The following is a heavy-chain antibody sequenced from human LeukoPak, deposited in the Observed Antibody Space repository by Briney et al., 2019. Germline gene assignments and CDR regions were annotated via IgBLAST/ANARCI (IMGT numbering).Heavy chain of an antibody. V-gene: IGHV4-59*06. CDR2: IYYSGST. D-gene: IGHD3/OR15-3a*01. Sequence: SETLSLTCTVSGVSISSYYWSWIRQPPGKGLEWIGYIYYSGSTYYNPSLKSRVTISVDTSKNQFSLKLSSVTAADTAVYYCARLDETRIPGVWGQGTTVTVSS. CDR3: ARLDETRIPGV. J-gene: IGHJ6*02. CDR1: GVSISSYY.